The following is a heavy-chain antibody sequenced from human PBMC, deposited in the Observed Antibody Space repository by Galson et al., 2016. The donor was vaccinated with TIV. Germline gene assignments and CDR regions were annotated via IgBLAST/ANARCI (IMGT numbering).Heavy chain of an antibody. Sequence: SVKVSCKASGGTFNSYDISWLRQIPGEGFEWMGRINPAVGLTKYAQRFQGRFTITAAYMELSSLRSEDTAVYYCSSASHLVPTVHHYWGQGTLVTVPS. CDR2: INPAVGLT. J-gene: IGHJ4*02. CDR1: GGTFNSYD. CDR3: SSASHLVPTVHHY. D-gene: IGHD5-12*01. V-gene: IGHV1-69*04.